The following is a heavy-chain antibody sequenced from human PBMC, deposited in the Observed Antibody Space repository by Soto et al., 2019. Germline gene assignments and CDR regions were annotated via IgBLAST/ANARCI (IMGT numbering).Heavy chain of an antibody. CDR3: AREKYYDFCSGYASRKYGMDV. D-gene: IGHD3-3*01. Sequence: QVQLVQSGAEVKKPGASVKVSCKASGYTFTSYGISWVRQAPGQGLEWMGWISAYNGNTNYAQKLQGRVTMTTDTSTSTAYMELRSLRSDDTAVYYCAREKYYDFCSGYASRKYGMDVWGQGTTVTVS. J-gene: IGHJ6*02. CDR1: GYTFTSYG. CDR2: ISAYNGNT. V-gene: IGHV1-18*01.